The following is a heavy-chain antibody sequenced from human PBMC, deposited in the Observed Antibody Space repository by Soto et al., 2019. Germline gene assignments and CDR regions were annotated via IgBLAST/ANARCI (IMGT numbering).Heavy chain of an antibody. CDR2: INHSGST. CDR1: GGSFSGYY. CDR3: ARDCSSTSCPHFDY. V-gene: IGHV4-34*01. J-gene: IGHJ4*02. Sequence: SETLSLTCAVYGGSFSGYYWSWIRQPPGKGLEWIGEINHSGSTNYNPSLKSRVTISVDTSKNQFSLKLSSVTAADTAVYYCARDCSSTSCPHFDYWGQGTLVTVS. D-gene: IGHD2-2*01.